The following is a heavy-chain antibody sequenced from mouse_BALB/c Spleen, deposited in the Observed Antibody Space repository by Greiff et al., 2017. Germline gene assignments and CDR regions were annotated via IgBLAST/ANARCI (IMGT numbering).Heavy chain of an antibody. J-gene: IGHJ4*01. CDR2: ISSGGSYT. V-gene: IGHV5-9-3*01. Sequence: EVQRVESGGGLVKPGGSLKLSCAASGFTFSSYAMSWVRQTPEKRLEWVATISSGGSYTYYPDSVKGRFTISRDNAKNTLYLQMSSLRSEDTAMYYCARHYYGYHYYAMDYWGQGTSVTVSS. CDR3: ARHYYGYHYYAMDY. D-gene: IGHD1-2*01. CDR1: GFTFSSYA.